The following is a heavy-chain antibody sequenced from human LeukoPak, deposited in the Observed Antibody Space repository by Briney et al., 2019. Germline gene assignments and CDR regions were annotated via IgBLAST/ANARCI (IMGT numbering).Heavy chain of an antibody. CDR1: GFTFSSLG. D-gene: IGHD3-9*01. CDR2: ISSDGSKK. V-gene: IGHV3-30*18. CDR3: AKGRQYSFDYLIDY. J-gene: IGHJ4*02. Sequence: QPGGSLRLSCVASGFTFSSLGMHWVRQAPGKGLEWVAVISSDGSKKNYADSVKGRLTLSRDNSKNTVYLQVDSLRTEDTAVYYCAKGRQYSFDYLIDYWGQGTLVTVSS.